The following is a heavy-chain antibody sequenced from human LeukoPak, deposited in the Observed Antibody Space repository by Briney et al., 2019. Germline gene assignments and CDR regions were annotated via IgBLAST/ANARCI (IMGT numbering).Heavy chain of an antibody. V-gene: IGHV4-61*01. CDR3: AKRHSSSFLYYFDC. J-gene: IGHJ4*02. CDR1: GGSINISSYY. Sequence: SETLSLTCTVSGGSINISSYYWSWIRQPPGKGLEWIGYIYYSGSTNYNPSLKSRVTISVDTSKNQFSLKLSSVTAADTAVYYCAKRHSSSFLYYFDCWGQGTLVTVSS. CDR2: IYYSGST. D-gene: IGHD6-6*01.